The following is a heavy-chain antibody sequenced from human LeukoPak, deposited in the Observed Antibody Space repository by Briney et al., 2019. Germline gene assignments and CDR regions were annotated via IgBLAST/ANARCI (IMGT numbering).Heavy chain of an antibody. CDR1: GFTFSSYA. CDR3: LRSGAGRAST. V-gene: IGHV3-23*01. D-gene: IGHD2-15*01. Sequence: PGGSLRLSCAASGFTFSSYAMSWVRQAPGEGLEWVSAISGSGGSTYYADSVKGRFTISRDNSKNTLYLQMNSLRAEDTAVYYCLRSGAGRASTWGQGTLVTVSS. J-gene: IGHJ5*02. CDR2: ISGSGGST.